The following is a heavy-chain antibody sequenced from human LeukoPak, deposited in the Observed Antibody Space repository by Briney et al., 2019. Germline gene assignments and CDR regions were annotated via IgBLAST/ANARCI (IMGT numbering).Heavy chain of an antibody. J-gene: IGHJ3*02. CDR2: INSDGSST. CDR3: AREYYDFWSGYPGAFDI. CDR1: GFTFSSYW. V-gene: IGHV3-74*01. D-gene: IGHD3-3*01. Sequence: GGSLRLSCAASGFTFSSYWMHWVRQAPGKGLVWVSRINSDGSSTNYADSVKGRFTISRDNAKNTLYLQMNSLRAEDTAVYYCAREYYDFWSGYPGAFDIWGQGTMVTVSS.